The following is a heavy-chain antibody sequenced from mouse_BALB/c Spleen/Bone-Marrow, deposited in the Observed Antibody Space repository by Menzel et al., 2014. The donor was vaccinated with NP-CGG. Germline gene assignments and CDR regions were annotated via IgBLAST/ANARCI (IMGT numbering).Heavy chain of an antibody. V-gene: IGHV1-53*01. CDR1: GYTFTSYY. Sequence: VQLQESGAELVKPGASVKLSCKASGYTFTSYYMYWVKQRPGQGLEWIGEINPSNGGTNFNEKFKNKATLTVDKSSSTAYMQLSSLIFEDSAVYYCTRSNGNWFAYWGQGTRVTVSA. D-gene: IGHD2-1*01. J-gene: IGHJ3*01. CDR2: INPSNGGT. CDR3: TRSNGNWFAY.